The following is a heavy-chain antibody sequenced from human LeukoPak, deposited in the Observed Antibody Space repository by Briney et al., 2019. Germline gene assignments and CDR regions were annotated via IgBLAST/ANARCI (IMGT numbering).Heavy chain of an antibody. Sequence: GGSLRLSCAASGFTFSSYSMNWVRQAPGKGLEWVSSISSSSSYIYYADSVKGRFTISRDNAKNSLYLQMNSLRAEDTAVYYCARRYDDYGLYYYYYGMDVWGQGTTVTVSS. CDR3: ARRYDDYGLYYYYYGMDV. J-gene: IGHJ6*02. CDR2: ISSSSSYI. V-gene: IGHV3-21*01. D-gene: IGHD4-17*01. CDR1: GFTFSSYS.